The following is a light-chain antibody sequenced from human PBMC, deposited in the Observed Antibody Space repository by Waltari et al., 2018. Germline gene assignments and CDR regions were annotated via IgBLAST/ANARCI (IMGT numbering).Light chain of an antibody. J-gene: IGKJ2*01. CDR2: AAS. V-gene: IGKV3-20*01. Sequence: EIVVTQSPGTLSLSPGERATLSCRASQSVSANQLAWYQQKPGQPPRVLIYAASYRATGTPDRFSDSGSGTDFTLTISRLEPEDSAVYYCQQYGSSPLYTFGQGTKLEIK. CDR1: QSVSANQ. CDR3: QQYGSSPLYT.